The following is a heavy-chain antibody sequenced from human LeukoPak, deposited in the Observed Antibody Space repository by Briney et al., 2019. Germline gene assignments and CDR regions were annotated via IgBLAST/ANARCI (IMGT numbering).Heavy chain of an antibody. CDR1: GESFSGNH. D-gene: IGHD3-16*01. CDR3: ATLRRGGD. V-gene: IGHV4-34*01. CDR2: INHSGST. J-gene: IGHJ4*02. Sequence: SETLSLTCAVYGESFSGNHYSWICQPPGKGLEWIEEINHSGSTNYNPSLKSRVTISVGTSKDQFSLKLSSVTAADTAVYYCATLRRGGDWGEGTLVTVSS.